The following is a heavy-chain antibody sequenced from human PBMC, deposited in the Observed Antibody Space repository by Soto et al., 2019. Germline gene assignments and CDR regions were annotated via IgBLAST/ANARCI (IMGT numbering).Heavy chain of an antibody. Sequence: SETLSLTCAVYGGSFSGYYWSWIRQPPGKGLEWIGEINHSGSTNYNPSLKSRVTISVDTSKNQFSLKLSSVTAADTAVYYCARAAAGTYYLGQGTLVTVSS. CDR1: GGSFSGYY. V-gene: IGHV4-34*01. CDR3: ARAAAGTYY. J-gene: IGHJ4*02. CDR2: INHSGST. D-gene: IGHD6-13*01.